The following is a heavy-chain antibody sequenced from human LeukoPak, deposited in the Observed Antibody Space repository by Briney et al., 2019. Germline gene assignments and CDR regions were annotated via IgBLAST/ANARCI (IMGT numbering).Heavy chain of an antibody. Sequence: GGSLRLSCVASGFTFNNSAMSWVRQAPGKGLEWVSTICGASNSTYYADSVKGRFTISRDNSKNTLYLQMNSLRAEDTAVYCCAKSGSLWGQGTLVTVSS. V-gene: IGHV3-23*01. D-gene: IGHD3-10*01. CDR1: GFTFNNSA. CDR3: AKSGSL. J-gene: IGHJ4*02. CDR2: ICGASNST.